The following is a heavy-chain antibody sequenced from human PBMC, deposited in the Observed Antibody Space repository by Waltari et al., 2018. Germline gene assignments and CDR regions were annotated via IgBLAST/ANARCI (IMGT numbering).Heavy chain of an antibody. V-gene: IGHV4-34*01. CDR1: GGSFSGYY. D-gene: IGHD3-9*01. J-gene: IGHJ6*02. Sequence: QVQLQQWGAGLLKPSETLSLTCAVSGGSFSGYYWSWIRQPPGKGLEWIGELNHSGSTNYNPSLKSRVTISVDTSKNQFSLKLSSVTAADTAVYYCARGRYYDILTGYWNYYYGMDVWGQGTTVTVSS. CDR3: ARGRYYDILTGYWNYYYGMDV. CDR2: LNHSGST.